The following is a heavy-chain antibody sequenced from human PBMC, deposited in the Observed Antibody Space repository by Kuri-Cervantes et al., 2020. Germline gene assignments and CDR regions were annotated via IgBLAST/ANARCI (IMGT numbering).Heavy chain of an antibody. Sequence: GESLKISCKGSGYSFTTYWIGWVRQMPGKGLEWIGLIYPGDSDTRYSPSFQGQVTISADKSISTAYLQWSSLKASDTAMYYCARIVVVPAAKAYYYMDVWGKGTTVTVSS. CDR1: GYSFTTYW. CDR2: IYPGDSDT. CDR3: ARIVVVPAAKAYYYMDV. J-gene: IGHJ6*03. V-gene: IGHV5-51*01. D-gene: IGHD2-2*01.